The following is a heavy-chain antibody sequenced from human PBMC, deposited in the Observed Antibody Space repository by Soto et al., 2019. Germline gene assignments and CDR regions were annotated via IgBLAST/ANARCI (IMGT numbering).Heavy chain of an antibody. D-gene: IGHD2-15*01. CDR3: ARAVVAPDY. V-gene: IGHV1-3*04. CDR1: GYPFTAYG. CDR2: INTGSGNT. J-gene: IGHJ4*02. Sequence: QVHLVQSGAEVKKPGASVNVSCKASGYPFTAYGLHWVRQAPGQRLEWMGWINTGSGNTKSSHKFQGRITIKRDTSATXVSMELSSLTSEDTAIYYCARAVVAPDYWGQGTLVTVSS.